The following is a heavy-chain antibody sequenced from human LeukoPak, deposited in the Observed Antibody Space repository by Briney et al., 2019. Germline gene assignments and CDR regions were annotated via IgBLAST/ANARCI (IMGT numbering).Heavy chain of an antibody. CDR1: GFTFSSYA. Sequence: GGSLPVSRAASGFTFSSYAMSWVRQAPGKGLEWVSDISGSGGSTNYADSVKGRCTISRDNSKSTLYMQMNSLRAEDTALYYCAKNVRSNYYYGMDVWGQGAPGSASS. V-gene: IGHV3-23*01. CDR3: AKNVRSNYYYGMDV. CDR2: ISGSGGST. J-gene: IGHJ6*02. D-gene: IGHD2/OR15-2a*01.